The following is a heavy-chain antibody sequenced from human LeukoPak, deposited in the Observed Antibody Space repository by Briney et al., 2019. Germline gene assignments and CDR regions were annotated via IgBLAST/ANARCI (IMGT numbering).Heavy chain of an antibody. CDR1: GYTFTSYG. CDR2: ISAYNGNT. V-gene: IGHV1-18*01. Sequence: GASVKVSCKASGYTFTSYGISWVRQAPGQGLEWMGWISAYNGNTNYAQKLQGRVTMTTDTSTSTDYMELRSLRSDDTAVYYCARPMIRDVVVPAATWFDPWGQGTLVTVSS. J-gene: IGHJ5*02. D-gene: IGHD2-2*01. CDR3: ARPMIRDVVVPAATWFDP.